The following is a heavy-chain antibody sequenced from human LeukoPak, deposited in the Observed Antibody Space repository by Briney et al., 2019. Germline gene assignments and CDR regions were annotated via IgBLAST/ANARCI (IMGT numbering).Heavy chain of an antibody. V-gene: IGHV3-30-3*01. J-gene: IGHJ3*02. Sequence: ARSLRLSCAASGFTFSTYFMHWVRQAPGKGLEWVADIASDGSHTFYVKSVKGRFTISRDNSKNTLYLQMNSLRAEDTAVYFCARERQDTILHSGAFDIWGQGTMVTVSS. CDR1: GFTFSTYF. D-gene: IGHD2-21*01. CDR3: ARERQDTILHSGAFDI. CDR2: IASDGSHT.